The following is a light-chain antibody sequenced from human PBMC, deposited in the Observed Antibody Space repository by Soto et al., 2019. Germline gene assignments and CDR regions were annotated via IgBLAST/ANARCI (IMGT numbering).Light chain of an antibody. Sequence: DIQMTQSPSTLSASVGDRVTITCRASQSITNRLAWYQQKPGKAPKVLIYDASSLESGAPSRFSGSGSGTDFTLTISSLQPDDFATYYCQQCNSYPWTFGQGTKVDIK. CDR2: DAS. CDR1: QSITNR. J-gene: IGKJ1*01. V-gene: IGKV1-5*01. CDR3: QQCNSYPWT.